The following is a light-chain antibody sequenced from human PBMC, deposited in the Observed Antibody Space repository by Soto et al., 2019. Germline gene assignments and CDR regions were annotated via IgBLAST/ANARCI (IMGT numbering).Light chain of an antibody. Sequence: DIVMTQSPLSLPVTPGEPASISCRSSQSLLHSNGYNYLDWYLQKPGQSPQILIYLGSNRASGVPHRFSGSGSGTDFTLKISRVEAEDVGVYYCMQALQTPPTFGQGTKLEIK. CDR3: MQALQTPPT. J-gene: IGKJ2*01. CDR2: LGS. CDR1: QSLLHSNGYNY. V-gene: IGKV2-28*01.